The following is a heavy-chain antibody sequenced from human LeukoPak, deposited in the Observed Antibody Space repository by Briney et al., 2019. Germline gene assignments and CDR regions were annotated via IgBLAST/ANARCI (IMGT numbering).Heavy chain of an antibody. CDR1: GGSFSGYY. CDR2: INHSGST. V-gene: IGHV4-34*01. Sequence: SEALSLTCAVYGGSFSGYYWNWIRQPPGKGLEWIGEINHSGSTNYNPSLKSRVTISVKTSKNQFSLKLRSVTAADTAVYYCARVTGYTIEDYFDYWGQGTLVTVSS. CDR3: ARVTGYTIEDYFDY. D-gene: IGHD3-9*01. J-gene: IGHJ4*02.